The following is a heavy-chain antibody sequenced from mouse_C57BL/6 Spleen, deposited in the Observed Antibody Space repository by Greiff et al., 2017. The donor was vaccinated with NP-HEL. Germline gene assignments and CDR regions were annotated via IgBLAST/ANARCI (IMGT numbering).Heavy chain of an antibody. CDR2: IYPGDGDT. J-gene: IGHJ1*03. V-gene: IGHV1-82*01. CDR3: ASPLYYYGSSYVDWYFDV. D-gene: IGHD1-1*01. CDR1: GYAFSSSW. Sequence: QVQLQQSGPELVKPGASVKISCKASGYAFSSSWMNWVKQRPGKGLEWIGRIYPGDGDTNYNGKFKGKATLTADKSSSTAYMQLSSLTSEDSAVYFCASPLYYYGSSYVDWYFDVWGTGTTVTVSS.